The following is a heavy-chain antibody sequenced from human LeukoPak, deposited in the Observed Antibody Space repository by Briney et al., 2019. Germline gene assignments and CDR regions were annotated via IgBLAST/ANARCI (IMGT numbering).Heavy chain of an antibody. D-gene: IGHD1-26*01. CDR2: INRGSSTI. V-gene: IGHV3-48*02. Sequence: GGSLRLSCAISGFTFSACGLTWVRQAPGKGLEWVSYINRGSSTIYYADSVKGRFTISRDNAKNSLYLKMNSLRDEDTAVYYCARECLMVGVYDAFDIWGQGTVVTVSS. J-gene: IGHJ3*02. CDR1: GFTFSACG. CDR3: ARECLMVGVYDAFDI.